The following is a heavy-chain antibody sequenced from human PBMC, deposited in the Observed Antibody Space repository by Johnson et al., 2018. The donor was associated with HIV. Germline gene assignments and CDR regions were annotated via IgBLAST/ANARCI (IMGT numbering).Heavy chain of an antibody. V-gene: IGHV3-30*18. J-gene: IGHJ3*02. CDR1: GFTFSSYA. CDR3: AKDLGGSENEGWATDYYDFSTGYPVQDPRAVVGAFDI. Sequence: QVQLVESGGGLVQPGGSLRLSCVTSGFTFSSYAMSWVRQAPGKGLEWVAVISYDGSNKYYADSVKGRFTISRDNSKNTLYLQMNSLRAEDTAVDYCAKDLGGSENEGWATDYYDFSTGYPVQDPRAVVGAFDIWGQGTMVTVSS. CDR2: ISYDGSNK. D-gene: IGHD3-3*01.